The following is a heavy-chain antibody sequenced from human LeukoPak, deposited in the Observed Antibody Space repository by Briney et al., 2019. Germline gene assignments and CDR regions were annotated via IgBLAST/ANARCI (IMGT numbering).Heavy chain of an antibody. J-gene: IGHJ6*02. Sequence: PGGSLRLSCAASGFTFSSYGMHWVRQAPGKGLEWVAVISYDGSNKYYADSVKGRFTISRDNSKNTLYLQMNSLRAEDTAVYYCAKGDWGSDYYYYGMDVWGQGTTVTVSS. CDR1: GFTFSSYG. V-gene: IGHV3-30*18. CDR3: AKGDWGSDYYYYGMDV. CDR2: ISYDGSNK. D-gene: IGHD7-27*01.